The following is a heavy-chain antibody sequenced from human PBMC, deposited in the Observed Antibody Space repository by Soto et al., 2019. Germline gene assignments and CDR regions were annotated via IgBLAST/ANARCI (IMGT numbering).Heavy chain of an antibody. CDR2: INPSGGST. CDR1: GYTFTSYY. J-gene: IGHJ4*02. D-gene: IGHD3-22*01. CDR3: ARVGYQYYDSSGYPY. Sequence: ASVKVSCKASGYTFTSYYMHWVRQAPGQGLEWMGIINPSGGSTSYAQKFQGRVTMTRDTSTSTVYMELSSLRSEDTAVYYCARVGYQYYDSSGYPYWGQGTLVTSPQ. V-gene: IGHV1-46*01.